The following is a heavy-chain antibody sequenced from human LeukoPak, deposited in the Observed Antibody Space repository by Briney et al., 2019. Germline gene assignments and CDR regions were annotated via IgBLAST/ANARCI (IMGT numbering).Heavy chain of an antibody. Sequence: GGSLRLSCAASGFTFSSYGMHWVRQAPGKGLEWVAFIRYDGSNKYYADSVKGRFTISRDNSKNTLYLQMNSLRAEDTAVYYCGKDGSFFYYYMDVWGKGTTVTVSS. CDR1: GFTFSSYG. CDR3: GKDGSFFYYYMDV. D-gene: IGHD3-16*01. CDR2: IRYDGSNK. J-gene: IGHJ6*03. V-gene: IGHV3-30*02.